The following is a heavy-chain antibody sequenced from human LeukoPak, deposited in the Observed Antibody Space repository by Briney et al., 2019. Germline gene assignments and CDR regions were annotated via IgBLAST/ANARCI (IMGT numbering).Heavy chain of an antibody. J-gene: IGHJ4*02. CDR2: IDPSDSYT. Sequence: GESLKISCKASGYSFTTYWISWVRQMPGKGLEWMGRIDPSDSYTNYSPSFQGHVTISADKSISTAYLQWSSLKASDTAMYYCARIAAVGTVFDHWGQGTLVTVSS. CDR3: ARIAAVGTVFDH. D-gene: IGHD6-13*01. CDR1: GYSFTTYW. V-gene: IGHV5-10-1*01.